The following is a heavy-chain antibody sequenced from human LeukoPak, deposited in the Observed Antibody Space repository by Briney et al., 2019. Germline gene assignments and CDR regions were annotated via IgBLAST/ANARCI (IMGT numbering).Heavy chain of an antibody. D-gene: IGHD3-10*01. CDR1: GFTFSDYY. CDR3: ARARTYYYGSESKAPELGY. V-gene: IGHV3-11*04. J-gene: IGHJ4*02. CDR2: ISSRGSTI. Sequence: GGSLRLSCAASGFTFSDYYMSWIRQAPGKGLEWVSYISSRGSTIYYADSVKGRFTISTDKATKSLYLQMNSVRAQGTAVYNCARARTYYYGSESKAPELGYWGQGTLVTVSS.